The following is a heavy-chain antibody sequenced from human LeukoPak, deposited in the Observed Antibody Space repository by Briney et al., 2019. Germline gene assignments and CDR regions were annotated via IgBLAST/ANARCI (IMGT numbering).Heavy chain of an antibody. V-gene: IGHV4-59*08. Sequence: SETLSLTCTVHGGSISSYYWSCIRQPPGKGLEWIGYIYYSGSTNYNPSLKSRVTISVDSSKTQFSLKLSSVTAADTAVYYCARAEEDQLLSWGQGTLVTVSS. CDR2: IYYSGST. CDR1: GGSISSYY. D-gene: IGHD2-2*01. CDR3: ARAEEDQLLS. J-gene: IGHJ5*01.